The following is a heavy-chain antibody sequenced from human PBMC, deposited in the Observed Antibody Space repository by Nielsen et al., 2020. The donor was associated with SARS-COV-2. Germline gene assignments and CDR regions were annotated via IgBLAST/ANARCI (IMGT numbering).Heavy chain of an antibody. D-gene: IGHD3-22*01. CDR3: ARFGYYDSSGLDV. J-gene: IGHJ6*02. V-gene: IGHV1-3*01. Sequence: ASVKVSCKTSGYTFNKYALHWVRQAPGQSLEWMGWINAGVDRTKYSQKFQGRVTITTDTPATTTYMELSSLTSEDSAVYYCARFGYYDSSGLDVWGQGTTVTVSS. CDR1: GYTFNKYA. CDR2: INAGVDRT.